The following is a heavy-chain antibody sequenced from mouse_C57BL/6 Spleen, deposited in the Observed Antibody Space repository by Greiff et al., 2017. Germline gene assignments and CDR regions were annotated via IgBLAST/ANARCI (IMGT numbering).Heavy chain of an antibody. V-gene: IGHV1-64*01. CDR3: AVYYGNYGFAY. Sequence: VKQRPGQGLEWIGMIHPNSGSTNYNEKFKSKATLTVDKSSSTAYMQLSSLTSEDSAVYYCAVYYGNYGFAYWGQGTLVTVSA. J-gene: IGHJ3*01. D-gene: IGHD2-1*01. CDR2: IHPNSGST.